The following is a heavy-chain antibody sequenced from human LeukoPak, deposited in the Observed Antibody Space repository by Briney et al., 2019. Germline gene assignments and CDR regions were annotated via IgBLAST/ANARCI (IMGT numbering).Heavy chain of an antibody. CDR1: GFTFSTYS. J-gene: IGHJ3*02. Sequence: GGSLRLSCAASGFTFSTYSMSWVRQAPGKGLEWVSYIDGSSSKIYYADSVKGRFTISRDNAKNSLYMQMNSLRVEDTAVYYCAREGGSDAFDIWGQGTLVTVSS. CDR2: IDGSSSKI. CDR3: AREGGSDAFDI. D-gene: IGHD2-15*01. V-gene: IGHV3-48*04.